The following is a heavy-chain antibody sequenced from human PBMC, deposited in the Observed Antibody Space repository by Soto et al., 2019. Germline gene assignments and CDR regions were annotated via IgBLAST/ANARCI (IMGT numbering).Heavy chain of an antibody. D-gene: IGHD6-19*01. J-gene: IGHJ4*02. Sequence: SETLSLTCAVSGGSISSSNWWNWVRQPPGKGLEWIGEIYHSGTTNYNPSFKSRVTISVDKSKNQFSLKLSSVTAADTAVYYCARHEKQWLVNYWGQGTLVTVS. CDR3: ARHEKQWLVNY. V-gene: IGHV4-4*02. CDR2: IYHSGTT. CDR1: GGSISSSNW.